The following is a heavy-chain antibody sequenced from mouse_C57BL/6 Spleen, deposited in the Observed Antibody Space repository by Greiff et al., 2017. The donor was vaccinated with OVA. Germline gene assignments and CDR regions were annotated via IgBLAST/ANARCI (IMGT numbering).Heavy chain of an antibody. CDR1: GYTFTSYW. Sequence: QVQLKQPGAELVKPGASVKLSCKASGYTFTSYWMHWVKQRPGRGLEWIGRIDPNSGGTTYNEKFKSKATLTVDKPSSTAYMQLSSLTSEDSAVYYCARRGWERDYFDYWGQGTTLTVAS. V-gene: IGHV1-72*01. J-gene: IGHJ2*01. CDR2: IDPNSGGT. CDR3: ARRGWERDYFDY. D-gene: IGHD4-1*01.